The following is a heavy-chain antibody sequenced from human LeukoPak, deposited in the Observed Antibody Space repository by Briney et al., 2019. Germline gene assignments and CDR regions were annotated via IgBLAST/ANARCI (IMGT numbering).Heavy chain of an antibody. J-gene: IGHJ4*02. CDR1: GFTFSSYA. D-gene: IGHD1-1*01. CDR2: ISGSGGST. V-gene: IGHV3-23*01. CDR3: AKDGTTTITFDY. Sequence: GGSLRLSCAASGFTFSSYAMSWVRQAPGKGLEYVSVISGSGGSTHYRDSVKCRFTISRDNSKNTLYLQMNSLRVEDTAVYYCAKDGTTTITFDYWGQGTLVTVSS.